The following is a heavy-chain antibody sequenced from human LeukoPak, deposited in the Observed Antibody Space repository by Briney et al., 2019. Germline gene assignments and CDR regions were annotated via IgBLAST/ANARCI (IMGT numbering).Heavy chain of an antibody. Sequence: GESLKISCKGSGYSFTSYWIGWVRQMPGKGLEWMGIIYPGDSDTRYSPSFQGQVTISADKSISTAYLQWSSLKASDTAMYYCARRGPEGYQLYNAFDIWGQGTMVTVSS. J-gene: IGHJ3*02. CDR3: ARRGPEGYQLYNAFDI. V-gene: IGHV5-51*01. D-gene: IGHD2-2*01. CDR1: GYSFTSYW. CDR2: IYPGDSDT.